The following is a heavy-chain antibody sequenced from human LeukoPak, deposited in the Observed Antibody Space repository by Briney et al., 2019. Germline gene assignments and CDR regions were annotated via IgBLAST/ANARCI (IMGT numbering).Heavy chain of an antibody. J-gene: IGHJ4*02. CDR3: ARVDDSSGYHDFDY. CDR1: GYTFTGYY. Sequence: VASVKVSCKASGYTFTGYYMHWVRQAPGQGLEWMGWINPNSGGTNYAQEFQGRVTMTRDTSISTAYMELSRLRSDDTAVYYCARVDDSSGYHDFDYWGQGTLVTVSS. CDR2: INPNSGGT. D-gene: IGHD3-22*01. V-gene: IGHV1-2*02.